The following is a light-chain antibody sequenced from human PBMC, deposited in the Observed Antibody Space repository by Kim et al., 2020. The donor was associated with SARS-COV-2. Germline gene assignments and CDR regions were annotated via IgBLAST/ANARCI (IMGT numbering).Light chain of an antibody. CDR1: QSVSSSY. CDR3: QQYGISPRT. J-gene: IGKJ1*01. Sequence: EIVLTQSPGTLSLSPGERATLSCRASQSVSSSYLAWYQQKSGQGPRLLISGASSRATGIPDRFSGSGSGTDFTLTISRLEPEDFAVYYCQQYGISPRTFGQGTKVDIK. CDR2: GAS. V-gene: IGKV3-20*01.